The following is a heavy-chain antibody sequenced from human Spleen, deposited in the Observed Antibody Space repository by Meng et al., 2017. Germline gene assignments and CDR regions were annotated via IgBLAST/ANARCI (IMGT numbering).Heavy chain of an antibody. CDR3: TRDGYSDCSRTSCFDY. V-gene: IGHV7-4-1*02. CDR1: GYTLTSYA. D-gene: IGHD2-2*01. Sequence: QVQRVQSGPGLGQPGASVKVSCKASGYTLTSYAINWLRQAPGQGLEWMGWINTKTGSPRYAQGFKGRLVFSSVTSVSTAYLEISGLKADDTAVYYCTRDGYSDCSRTSCFDYWGQGTLVTVSS. J-gene: IGHJ4*02. CDR2: INTKTGSP.